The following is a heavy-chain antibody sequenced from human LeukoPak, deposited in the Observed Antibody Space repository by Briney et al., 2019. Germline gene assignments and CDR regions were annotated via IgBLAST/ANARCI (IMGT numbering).Heavy chain of an antibody. V-gene: IGHV1-18*01. CDR1: GYTFTNYG. J-gene: IGHJ4*02. CDR3: ARMMSIPVAGHRPLFDY. Sequence: ASVKVSCKDSGYTFTNYGINWVRQAPGQGLEWMGWISTYNGNTNYAQDLQGRVTMTTDTSTSTAYMELRTLTSDDTAVYYCARMMSIPVAGHRPLFDYWGQGTLVTVSS. D-gene: IGHD6-19*01. CDR2: ISTYNGNT.